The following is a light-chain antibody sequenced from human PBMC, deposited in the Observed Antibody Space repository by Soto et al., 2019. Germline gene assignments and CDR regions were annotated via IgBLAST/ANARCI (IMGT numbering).Light chain of an antibody. J-gene: IGLJ2*01. CDR1: SSNIGALYD. CDR3: QSYDNSLSGHVV. CDR2: DNN. V-gene: IGLV1-40*01. Sequence: QSVLTQPPSVSGAPGQGVTISCTGSSSNIGALYDVNWYQQLPGTAPKLLIYDNNNRPSGVPDRFSGSKSGTSASLAITGLQAEDQADYYCQSYDNSLSGHVVFGEGTKLTVL.